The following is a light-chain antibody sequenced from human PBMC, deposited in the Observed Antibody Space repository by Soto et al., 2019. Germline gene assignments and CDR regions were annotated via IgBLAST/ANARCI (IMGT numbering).Light chain of an antibody. CDR3: QQSNSYRT. CDR1: QSVSGW. J-gene: IGKJ1*01. V-gene: IGKV1-5*01. Sequence: DIQRTQSPSTLSASVGDTVTVTCRASQSVSGWLAWYQQKPGEAPKLLIYDASSLESGVPSRFGGGGSGTEFTLTIRSLKPDDFAIDYCQQSNSYRTFGQGTKVEIK. CDR2: DAS.